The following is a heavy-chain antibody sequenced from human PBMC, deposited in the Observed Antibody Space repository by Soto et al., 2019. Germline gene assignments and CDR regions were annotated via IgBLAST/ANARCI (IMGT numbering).Heavy chain of an antibody. CDR3: AKGYSNGMDV. CDR2: ISWKSGAI. D-gene: IGHD4-4*01. CDR1: GFTFDDYV. V-gene: IGHV3-9*01. Sequence: EVQLVESGGGLVQPGRSLRLSCATSGFTFDDYVMHWVRQAPGKGLEWVSGISWKSGAIGYADSVKGRFTISRDNATSSLYLQMNSLGAEDTAFYYCAKGYSNGMDVWGQGTTVTVSS. J-gene: IGHJ6*02.